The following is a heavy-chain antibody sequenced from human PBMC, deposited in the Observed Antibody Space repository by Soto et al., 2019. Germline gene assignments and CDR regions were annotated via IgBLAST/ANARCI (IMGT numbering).Heavy chain of an antibody. J-gene: IGHJ4*02. D-gene: IGHD7-27*01. CDR2: IYYTGRT. V-gene: IGHV4-59*01. Sequence: SETLSLTCIVSGGSISGSCWTWIRQPPGKGLECIGYIYYTGRTNYNPSLKSRVTISVDTSNNQISLELTSVTAADTAVYYCARALRDWGLSIDYWGQGSLVTVSS. CDR1: GGSISGSC. CDR3: ARALRDWGLSIDY.